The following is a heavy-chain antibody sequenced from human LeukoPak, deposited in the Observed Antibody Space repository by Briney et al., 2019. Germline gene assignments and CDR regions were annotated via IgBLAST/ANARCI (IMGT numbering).Heavy chain of an antibody. CDR1: GFTFRTYG. J-gene: IGHJ4*02. D-gene: IGHD3-3*01. CDR3: ARRTRGYYSDS. Sequence: GGSLRLSCAASGFTFRTYGMDWVRQAPGKGLEWVSFIHYDGSNKYYTDSVKGPFTISRDDSKNTLYLQMNSLRSEDTAVYYCARRTRGYYSDSWGQGTLVTVSS. CDR2: IHYDGSNK. V-gene: IGHV3-30*02.